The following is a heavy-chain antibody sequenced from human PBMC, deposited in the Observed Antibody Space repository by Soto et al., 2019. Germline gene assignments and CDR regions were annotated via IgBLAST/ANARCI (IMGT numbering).Heavy chain of an antibody. V-gene: IGHV4-34*12. CDR1: NSSLGAFH. CDR2: LIHGGST. Sequence: SETLSLTCAIYNSSLGAFHWTWIRQPPGKGLEWIGELIHGGSTNYNPSLKSRVTFSLDTSKNQFSLKLSSVTAADTAVYYCARVVRDIVVVPAATYGGYYYYGMDVWGQGTTVTVSS. J-gene: IGHJ6*02. CDR3: ARVVRDIVVVPAATYGGYYYYGMDV. D-gene: IGHD2-2*01.